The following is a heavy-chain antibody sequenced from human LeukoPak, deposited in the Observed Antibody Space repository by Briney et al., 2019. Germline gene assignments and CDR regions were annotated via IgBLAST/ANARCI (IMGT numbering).Heavy chain of an antibody. V-gene: IGHV4-34*01. CDR1: GGSFSGYY. D-gene: IGHD6-6*01. J-gene: IGHJ6*03. CDR2: INHSGST. Sequence: SETLSLTCAVYGGSFSGYYWSWIRQPPGKGLEWIGEINHSGSTNYNPSLKSRVTISVDTSKNRFSLKLSSVTAADTAVYYCARRAPSPYYMDVWGKGTTVTVSS. CDR3: ARRAPSPYYMDV.